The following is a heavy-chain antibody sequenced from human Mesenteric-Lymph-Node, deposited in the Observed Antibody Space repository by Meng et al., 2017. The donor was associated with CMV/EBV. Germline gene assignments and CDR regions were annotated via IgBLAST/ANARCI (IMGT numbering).Heavy chain of an antibody. Sequence: SQTLSLTCAISGDSVSSHSAAWNWIRQSPSRGLEWLGRTYYRSKWYNDYAVSVKSRITINPDTSKNQFSLQLNSVTPEDTAVYYCARDPGGISSGWYSSYYYGMDVWGQGTTVTVSS. CDR1: GDSVSSHSAA. J-gene: IGHJ6*02. CDR2: TYYRSKWYN. CDR3: ARDPGGISSGWYSSYYYGMDV. D-gene: IGHD6-19*01. V-gene: IGHV6-1*01.